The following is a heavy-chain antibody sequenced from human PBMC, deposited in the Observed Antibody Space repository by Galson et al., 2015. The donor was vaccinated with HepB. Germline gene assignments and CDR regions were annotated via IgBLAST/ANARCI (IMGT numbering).Heavy chain of an antibody. CDR2: INPNSGGT. V-gene: IGHV1-2*06. CDR1: GYTFTGYY. CDR3: ASAGHFDWLLPDDYYYYYYMDV. J-gene: IGHJ6*03. Sequence: SVKVSCKASGYTFTGYYMHWVRQAPGQGLEWMGRINPNSGGTNYAQKFQGRVTMTRDTSISTAYMELSRLRSDDTAVYYCASAGHFDWLLPDDYYYYYYMDVWGKGTTVTVSS. D-gene: IGHD3-9*01.